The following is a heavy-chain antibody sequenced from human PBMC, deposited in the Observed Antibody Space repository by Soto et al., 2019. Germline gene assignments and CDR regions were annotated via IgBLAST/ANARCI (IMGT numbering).Heavy chain of an antibody. D-gene: IGHD5-18*01. CDR2: IYYSGST. V-gene: IGHV4-31*03. J-gene: IGHJ4*02. CDR3: ARGVGYSYGYGTIFDY. Sequence: SETLSLTCTVSGGSISSGGYYWSWIRQHPGKGLEWIGYIYYSGSTYYNPSLKSRVTISVDTSKNQFSLKLSSVTAADTAVYYCARGVGYSYGYGTIFDYWGQGTLVTVSS. CDR1: GGSISSGGYY.